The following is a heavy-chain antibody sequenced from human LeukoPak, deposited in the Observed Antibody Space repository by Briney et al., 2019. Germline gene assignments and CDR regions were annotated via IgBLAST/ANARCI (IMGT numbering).Heavy chain of an antibody. CDR1: GFTFSSYA. Sequence: GGSLRVSCSASGFTFSSYAMHWVRQAPGKGLEYVSAISSNGGSTYYADSVKGRFTISRDNSKNTLYLQMSSLRAEDTAVYYCVKTPQYYYDSSGFYSNWGQGTLVTVSS. CDR2: ISSNGGST. J-gene: IGHJ4*02. CDR3: VKTPQYYYDSSGFYSN. V-gene: IGHV3-64D*09. D-gene: IGHD3-22*01.